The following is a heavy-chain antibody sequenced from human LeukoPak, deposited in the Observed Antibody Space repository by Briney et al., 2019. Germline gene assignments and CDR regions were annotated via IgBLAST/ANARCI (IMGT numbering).Heavy chain of an antibody. CDR1: GYTFTSYG. Sequence: ASVKVSCKASGYTFTSYGISWVRQAPGQGLEGMGWISAYNGNTNYAQKLQGRVTMTTDTSTSTAYMELRSLRSDDTAVYYCARLNYYDFWSGHPTHHMDVWGKGTTGTVSS. J-gene: IGHJ6*03. CDR3: ARLNYYDFWSGHPTHHMDV. D-gene: IGHD3-3*01. V-gene: IGHV1-18*01. CDR2: ISAYNGNT.